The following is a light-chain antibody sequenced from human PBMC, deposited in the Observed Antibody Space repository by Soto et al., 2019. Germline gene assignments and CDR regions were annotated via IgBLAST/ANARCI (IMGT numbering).Light chain of an antibody. CDR1: QSVNNNY. CDR2: GSS. V-gene: IGKV3-20*01. Sequence: PGERATLSCRASQSVNNNYFAWYQQKPGQAPRLLIFGSSDRATGIPDRFSGSGSGTDFTLTISRLEPEDFAVYYCQQYGSSPPYTFGQGTKLEIK. J-gene: IGKJ2*01. CDR3: QQYGSSPPYT.